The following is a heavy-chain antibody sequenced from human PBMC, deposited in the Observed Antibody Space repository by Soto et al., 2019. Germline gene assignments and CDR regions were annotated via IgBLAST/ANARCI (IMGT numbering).Heavy chain of an antibody. CDR1: GGSISSSSYY. J-gene: IGHJ4*02. Sequence: SETLSLTCTVSGGSISSSSYYWGWIRQPPGKGLEWIGSIYYSGSTYYNPSLKSRVTISVDTSKNQFSLKLSSVTAADTAVYYCVGSIVVVPAAMGDVYFDYWGQGTLVTVSS. CDR2: IYYSGST. D-gene: IGHD2-2*01. CDR3: VGSIVVVPAAMGDVYFDY. V-gene: IGHV4-39*01.